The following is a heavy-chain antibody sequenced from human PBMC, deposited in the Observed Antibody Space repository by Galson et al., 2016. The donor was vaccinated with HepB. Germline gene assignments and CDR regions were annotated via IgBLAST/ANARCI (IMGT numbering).Heavy chain of an antibody. CDR3: ARDPSHCGGDCGHLDI. CDR2: ISASGTTT. V-gene: IGHV3-48*02. J-gene: IGHJ4*02. Sequence: SLRLSCAASGSTFSNNAMNWVRQAPGKGLEWISYISASGTTTYYADSVRGRLTISRDNVKNTLFLQMNSLRDEDTAVYYCARDPSHCGGDCGHLDIWGQGALVTVSS. D-gene: IGHD2-21*02. CDR1: GSTFSNNA.